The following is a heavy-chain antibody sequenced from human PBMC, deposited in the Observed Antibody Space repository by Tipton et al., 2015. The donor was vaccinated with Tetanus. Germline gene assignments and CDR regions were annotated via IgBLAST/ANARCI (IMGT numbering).Heavy chain of an antibody. D-gene: IGHD1-26*01. Sequence: QSGPEVKRPGASVKVSCKSSGYTFTGYDVSWVRQAPGQGLEWMGWINTHNGDASYAQRFQGRVTMTTDTSTSTAYMELRGLRSDDTAVYFCVRDKVGGITGFDHWGQGTLVTASS. CDR3: VRDKVGGITGFDH. V-gene: IGHV1-18*01. CDR1: GYTFTGYD. CDR2: INTHNGDA. J-gene: IGHJ4*02.